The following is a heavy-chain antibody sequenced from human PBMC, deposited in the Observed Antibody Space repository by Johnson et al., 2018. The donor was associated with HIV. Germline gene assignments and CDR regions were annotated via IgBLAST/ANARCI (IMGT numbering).Heavy chain of an antibody. Sequence: VQLVESGGGLVKPGGSLRLSCAASGFIFSSYDMHWVRQTTGKGLEWISGIGSSGDTFYPGSVKGRFTISRDNSKNTLYLQMNSLRAEDTALYYCARVRERWELLLSDGSDIWGQGTMVTLSS. CDR1: GFIFSSYD. CDR3: ARVRERWELLLSDGSDI. J-gene: IGHJ3*02. V-gene: IGHV3-13*01. D-gene: IGHD1-26*01. CDR2: IGSSGDT.